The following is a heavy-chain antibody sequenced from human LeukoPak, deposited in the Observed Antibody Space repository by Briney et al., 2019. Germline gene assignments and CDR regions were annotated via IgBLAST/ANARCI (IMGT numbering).Heavy chain of an antibody. Sequence: GGSLRLSCAASGFTFSSYDMHWVRQATGKGLEWVSAIGTAGDTYYPGSVKGRFTISRENAKNSLYLQMNSLRAGDTAVYYCARDRRSTYYYYGMDVWGQGTTVTVSS. J-gene: IGHJ6*02. V-gene: IGHV3-13*01. CDR2: IGTAGDT. CDR1: GFTFSSYD. CDR3: ARDRRSTYYYYGMDV.